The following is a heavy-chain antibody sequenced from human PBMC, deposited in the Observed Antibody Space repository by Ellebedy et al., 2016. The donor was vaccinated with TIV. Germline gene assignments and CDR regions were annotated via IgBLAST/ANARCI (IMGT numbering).Heavy chain of an antibody. CDR3: AGRGSYGDYAVQVNSWFDR. V-gene: IGHV3-7*01. CDR2: IYQDGSDQ. J-gene: IGHJ5*02. CDR1: GFSFRSYW. D-gene: IGHD3-16*01. Sequence: PGGSLRLSCAASGFSFRSYWMSWVRQAPGKGLEWVANIYQDGSDQYYVDSVKGRFTISRDNAKNSLFLQMNSRRAEDTSVYYCAGRGSYGDYAVQVNSWFDRWGRGTLVTVSS.